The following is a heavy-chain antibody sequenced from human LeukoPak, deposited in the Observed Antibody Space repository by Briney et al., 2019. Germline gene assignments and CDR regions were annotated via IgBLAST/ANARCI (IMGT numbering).Heavy chain of an antibody. J-gene: IGHJ4*02. CDR2: IYYSGST. V-gene: IGHV4-59*01. Sequence: SETLSLTCTVSGGSLSSYYWSWIRQPPGKGLEWIGYIYYSGSTNYNPSLKSRVTISVDTSKNQFSLKLSSVTAADTAVYYCARENDFWSGYPYFDYWGQGTLVTVSS. D-gene: IGHD3-3*01. CDR3: ARENDFWSGYPYFDY. CDR1: GGSLSSYY.